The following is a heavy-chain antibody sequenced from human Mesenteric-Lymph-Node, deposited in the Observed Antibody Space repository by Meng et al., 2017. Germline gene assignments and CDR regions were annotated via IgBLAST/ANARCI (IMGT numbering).Heavy chain of an antibody. CDR3: ARGRRFGSGRYALDY. CDR1: GASIGSSYW. V-gene: IGHV4-4*02. CDR2: IFHSGST. J-gene: IGHJ4*02. D-gene: IGHD3-10*01. Sequence: QVQVHESGPGLVKPSGPLSLICACSGASIGSSYWWTWVRQPPEKGLEWIGEIFHSGSTNYNPSLKSRLTLSVDKSKSQFSLELISVTAADTAVYYCARGRRFGSGRYALDYWGQGTLVTVSS.